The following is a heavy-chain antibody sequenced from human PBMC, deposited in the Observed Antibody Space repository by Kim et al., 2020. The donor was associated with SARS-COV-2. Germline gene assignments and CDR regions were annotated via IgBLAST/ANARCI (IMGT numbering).Heavy chain of an antibody. V-gene: IGHV3-30*04. Sequence: GGSLRLSCSASGFTFSTYAMHWVRQAPGKGLEWVAIISFDGGNKYNADSVKGRFTISRDNSRDTLYLQMNSLRTEDTAVYYCARDLGTYCSGGSCSSSDYYIYAMDVWGQGTTVTVSS. CDR1: GFTFSTYA. J-gene: IGHJ6*02. CDR2: ISFDGGNK. D-gene: IGHD2-15*01. CDR3: ARDLGTYCSGGSCSSSDYYIYAMDV.